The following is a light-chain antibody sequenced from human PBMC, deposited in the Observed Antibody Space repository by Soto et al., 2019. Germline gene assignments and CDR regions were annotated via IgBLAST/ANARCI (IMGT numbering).Light chain of an antibody. CDR1: NSDVGGYNY. CDR2: DVS. J-gene: IGLJ1*01. V-gene: IGLV2-8*01. Sequence: QSVLTQPPSASGSPGQSVTISCTGTNSDVGGYNYVSWHQQHPGKAPKLIIYDVSERPSGVPDRFSGSKSGNTASLTVSGLQAEDEADYYCSSYAGSNNYVFGTRTKLTVL. CDR3: SSYAGSNNYV.